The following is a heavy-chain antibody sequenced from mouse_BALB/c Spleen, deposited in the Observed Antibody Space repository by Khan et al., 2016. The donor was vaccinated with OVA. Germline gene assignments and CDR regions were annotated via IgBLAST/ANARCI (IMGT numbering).Heavy chain of an antibody. CDR3: ARKDYYDYDPFPY. D-gene: IGHD2-4*01. Sequence: EVKLLESGPGLVKPSQSLFLTCTVTGYSITSEFAWNWIRQFPGNKLEWMGYISYSGNTRYNPSLKSLISITRDTSRNQFFLQLNSVTTEDTATYYCARKDYYDYDPFPYWGQGTLVTVSA. V-gene: IGHV3-2*02. CDR2: ISYSGNT. J-gene: IGHJ3*01. CDR1: GYSITSEFA.